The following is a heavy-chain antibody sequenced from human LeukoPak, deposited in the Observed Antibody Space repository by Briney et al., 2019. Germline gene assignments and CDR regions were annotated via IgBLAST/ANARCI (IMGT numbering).Heavy chain of an antibody. CDR3: ARDICGYNYGCFDS. CDR1: GDSIGRGSYY. CDR2: IFNTGST. V-gene: IGHV4-61*02. Sequence: PSETLSLTCAVSGDSIGRGSYYWGWIRQPAGKAPEWIGRIFNTGSTGYNPSLKSRVTISVDTSKNQFSLNLRSVTAADTAVYYCARDICGYNYGCFDSWGQGTLVTVSS. D-gene: IGHD5-18*01. J-gene: IGHJ4*02.